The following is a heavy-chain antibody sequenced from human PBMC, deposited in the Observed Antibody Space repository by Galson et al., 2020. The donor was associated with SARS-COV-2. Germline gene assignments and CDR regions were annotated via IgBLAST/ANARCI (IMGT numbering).Heavy chain of an antibody. J-gene: IGHJ5*02. D-gene: IGHD2-15*01. V-gene: IGHV1-69*13. CDR3: ARGTYCSGGSCYRGAWFDT. Sequence: SVQVSCKASAGTISSYAISWVRQAPGQGLEWMGGIITIIGTANYAQKFQDRLTITADESTSTAYMELSSLRSEDTAVYYCARGTYCSGGSCYRGAWFDTWGQGTLVTVSS. CDR2: IITIIGTA. CDR1: AGTISSYA.